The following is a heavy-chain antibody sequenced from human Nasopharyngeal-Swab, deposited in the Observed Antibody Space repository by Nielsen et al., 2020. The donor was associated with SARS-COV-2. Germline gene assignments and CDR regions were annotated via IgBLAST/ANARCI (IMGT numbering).Heavy chain of an antibody. CDR1: GGSISSSSYY. J-gene: IGHJ6*02. CDR2: IYYSGST. Sequence: SETLSLTCTVSGGSISSSSYYWGWICQPPGKGLEWIGSIYYSGSTYYNPSLKSRVTISVDTSKNQFSLKLSSVTAADTAVYYCARRIAAPGGDGMDVWGQGTTVTVSS. D-gene: IGHD6-6*01. V-gene: IGHV4-39*01. CDR3: ARRIAAPGGDGMDV.